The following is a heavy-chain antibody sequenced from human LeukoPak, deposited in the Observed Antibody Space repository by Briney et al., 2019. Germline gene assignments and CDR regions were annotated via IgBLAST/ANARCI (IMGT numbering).Heavy chain of an antibody. CDR1: GSRFGDYW. J-gene: IGHJ4*02. CDR2: IKQDGAEK. D-gene: IGHD1-26*01. Sequence: GSLRLSCAASGSRFGDYWMTWARHIPGKGLEWVANIKQDGAEKHYAESVEGRFIISRDNAKNSLYLEMDSLKVEDTAVYYCARVGAWDLQRVFEYWGQGTLVTVSS. V-gene: IGHV3-7*01. CDR3: ARVGAWDLQRVFEY.